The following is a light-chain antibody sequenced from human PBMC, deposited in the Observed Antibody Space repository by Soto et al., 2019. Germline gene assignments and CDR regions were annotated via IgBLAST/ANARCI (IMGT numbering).Light chain of an antibody. J-gene: IGLJ3*02. V-gene: IGLV1-40*01. CDR1: SSNIGAGYD. CDR2: GNS. CDR3: QSYDSSLSVWV. Sequence: QSVLTQPPSVSGAPGQRVTMSCTGSSSNIGAGYDVHWYQQLPGAAPKLLIYGNSIRPSGVPDRFSGSKSGTSASLAITGLQAEDEADYYCQSYDSSLSVWVFGGGTKVTVL.